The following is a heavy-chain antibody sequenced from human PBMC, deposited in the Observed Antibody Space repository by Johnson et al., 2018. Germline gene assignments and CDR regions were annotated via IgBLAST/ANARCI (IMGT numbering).Heavy chain of an antibody. D-gene: IGHD3-16*01. V-gene: IGHV1-69*09. CDR2: IIPVPNAT. Sequence: QVQLVQSGAEVKKPGSSVIVSCRTSGGPFSSHSISWVRQAPGQGLEWMGRIIPVPNATNSAPKFHGRVPLSADKSPSTAYMELTSLGSDDPAVYFRARAGGIASRGGSGYWGQGTLVLVSS. CDR1: GGPFSSHS. J-gene: IGHJ4*02. CDR3: ARAGGIASRGGSGY.